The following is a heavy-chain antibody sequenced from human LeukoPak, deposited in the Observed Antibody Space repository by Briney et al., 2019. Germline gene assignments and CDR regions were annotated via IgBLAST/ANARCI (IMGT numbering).Heavy chain of an antibody. J-gene: IGHJ4*02. Sequence: ASVKVSCKTSGYTFSGYYMHWMRQAPGQGLEWMGWINLNSGGTNYAQKFQGRVTMTRDTSIRTAYMELGRLRYDDTAVYYCASWAGGNEPVASFDYWGQGTLVTVSS. CDR3: ASWAGGNEPVASFDY. V-gene: IGHV1-2*02. D-gene: IGHD1-14*01. CDR2: INLNSGGT. CDR1: GYTFSGYY.